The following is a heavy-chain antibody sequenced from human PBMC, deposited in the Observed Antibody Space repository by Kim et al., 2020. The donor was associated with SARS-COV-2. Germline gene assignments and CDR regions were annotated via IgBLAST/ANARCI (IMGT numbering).Heavy chain of an antibody. J-gene: IGHJ4*02. CDR2: ISSSSSTI. CDR3: AGGSSRLRYYFDY. D-gene: IGHD3-3*01. V-gene: IGHV3-48*02. CDR1: GFTFSSYS. Sequence: GGSLRLSCAASGFTFSSYSMNWVRQAPGKGLEWVSYISSSSSTIYYADSVKGRFTISRDNAKNSLYLQMNSLRDEDTAVYYCAGGSSRLRYYFDYWGQGTLVTVSS.